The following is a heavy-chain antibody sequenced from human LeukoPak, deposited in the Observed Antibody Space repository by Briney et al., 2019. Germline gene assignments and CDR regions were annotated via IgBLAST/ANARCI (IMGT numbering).Heavy chain of an antibody. D-gene: IGHD3-9*01. J-gene: IGHJ4*02. CDR2: IYHSGGT. CDR1: GGSISSGGYS. V-gene: IGHV4-30-2*01. Sequence: SQTLSLTCSVSGGSISSGGYSWSWIRQPPGKGLEWIGYIYHSGGTYYNPSIKSLVTISVDRSKNQFSLKLSSVTAAGTAVYYCARGYFDWLLYYDYWGQGTLVTVSS. CDR3: ARGYFDWLLYYDY.